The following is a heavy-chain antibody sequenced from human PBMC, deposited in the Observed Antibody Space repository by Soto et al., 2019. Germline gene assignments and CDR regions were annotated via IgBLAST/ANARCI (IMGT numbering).Heavy chain of an antibody. CDR1: GGTFSSYA. J-gene: IGHJ5*02. D-gene: IGHD3-22*01. CDR2: IIPIFGTA. CDR3: ARSSSGYYSPNFWFDP. V-gene: IGHV1-69*13. Sequence: EASVKVSCKASGGTFSSYAISWVRQEPGQGLEWMGGIIPIFGTANYAQKFQGRVTITADESTSTAYMELSSLRSEDTAVYYCARSSSGYYSPNFWFDPWGQGTLVTVSS.